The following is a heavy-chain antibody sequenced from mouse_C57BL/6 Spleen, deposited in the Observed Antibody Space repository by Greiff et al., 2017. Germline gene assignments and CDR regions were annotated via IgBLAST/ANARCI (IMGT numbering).Heavy chain of an antibody. Sequence: QVQLKQSGPGLVQPSQSLSITCTVSGFSLTSYGVHWVRQSPGKGLEWLGVIWRGGSTDYNAAFMSRLSITKDNSKSQVFFKMNSLQADDTAIYHCAKGDYDYDGDFAYWGQGTLVTVSA. CDR2: IWRGGST. D-gene: IGHD2-4*01. CDR1: GFSLTSYG. J-gene: IGHJ3*01. V-gene: IGHV2-5*01. CDR3: AKGDYDYDGDFAY.